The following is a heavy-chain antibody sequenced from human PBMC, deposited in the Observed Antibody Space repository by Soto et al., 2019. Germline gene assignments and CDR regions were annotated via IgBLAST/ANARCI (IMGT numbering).Heavy chain of an antibody. CDR3: ARARIQLWLRQDYYYGMDV. Sequence: SETLSLTCAVYGGSFSGYYWSWIRQPPGKGLEWIGEINHSGSTNYNPSLKSRVTISVDTSKNRFSLKLSSVTAADTAVYYCARARIQLWLRQDYYYGMDVWGQGTTVTVSS. D-gene: IGHD5-18*01. J-gene: IGHJ6*02. V-gene: IGHV4-34*01. CDR1: GGSFSGYY. CDR2: INHSGST.